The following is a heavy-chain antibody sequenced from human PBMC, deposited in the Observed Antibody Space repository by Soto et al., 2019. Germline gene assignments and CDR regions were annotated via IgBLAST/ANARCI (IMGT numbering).Heavy chain of an antibody. V-gene: IGHV3-11*06. CDR3: ARVIAAAGTGDDY. J-gene: IGHJ4*02. CDR2: ISSSSSYT. D-gene: IGHD6-13*01. CDR1: GFTVSSTY. Sequence: GSLRLSCAASGFTVSSTYMSCVRQAPWKGLEWVSYISSSSSYTNYADSVKGRFTISRDNAKNSLYLQMNSLRAEDTAVYYCARVIAAAGTGDDYWGQGTLVTVSS.